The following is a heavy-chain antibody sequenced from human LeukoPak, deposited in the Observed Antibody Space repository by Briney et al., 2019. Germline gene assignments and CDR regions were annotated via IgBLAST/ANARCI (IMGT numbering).Heavy chain of an antibody. CDR1: GFTFSSYA. J-gene: IGHJ4*02. CDR3: AGKKKGDYFDY. CDR2: ISGSGGST. Sequence: GGSLRLSCAASGFTFSSYAMSWVRQAPGKGLEWVSAISGSGGSTYYADSVKGRFTISRDNSKNTLYLQMNSPRAEDTAVYSCAGKKKGDYFDYWGQGTLVTVSS. V-gene: IGHV3-23*01. D-gene: IGHD3-16*01.